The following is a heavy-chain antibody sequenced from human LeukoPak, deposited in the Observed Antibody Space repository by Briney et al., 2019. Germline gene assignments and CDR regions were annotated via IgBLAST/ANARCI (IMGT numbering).Heavy chain of an antibody. Sequence: GASVKVSCKASGYTFTSYDINWVRQATGQGLEWMGWMNPNSGNTGYAQKFQGRVTITRNTSISTAYMELSSLRSEDTAVYYCARAKRGYSYGYWYYCYYYMDVWGKGTTVTVSS. V-gene: IGHV1-8*03. J-gene: IGHJ6*03. CDR2: MNPNSGNT. CDR1: GYTFTSYD. D-gene: IGHD5-18*01. CDR3: ARAKRGYSYGYWYYCYYYMDV.